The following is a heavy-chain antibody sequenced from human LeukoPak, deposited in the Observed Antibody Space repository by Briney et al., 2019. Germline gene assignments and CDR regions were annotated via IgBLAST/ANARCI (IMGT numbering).Heavy chain of an antibody. CDR1: GGSISSGDYY. CDR3: ARAYNYDFWSGYTIDY. V-gene: IGHV4-30-4*01. D-gene: IGHD3-3*01. Sequence: SETLSLTCTVSGGSISSGDYYWSWIRQPPGKGLEWIGCIYYSGSTCYNPSLKSRVTISVDTSKNQFSLKLSSVTAADTAVYYCARAYNYDFWSGYTIDYWGQGTLVTVSS. CDR2: IYYSGST. J-gene: IGHJ4*02.